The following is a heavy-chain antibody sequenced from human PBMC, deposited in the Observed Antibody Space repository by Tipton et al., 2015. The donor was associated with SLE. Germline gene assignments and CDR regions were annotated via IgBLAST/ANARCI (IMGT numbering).Heavy chain of an antibody. CDR2: IYSGGGA. D-gene: IGHD3-10*01. V-gene: IGHV3-66*04. CDR1: GFTFGRYA. CDR3: ARHTYYGSGSYYFEY. J-gene: IGHJ4*02. Sequence: SLRLSCVASGFTFGRYAMSWVRQAPGKGLEWVSIIYSGGGAYYADSVKGRFTISRDISKNTLYLQMNSLRAEDTAVYYCARHTYYGSGSYYFEYWGQGTLVTVSS.